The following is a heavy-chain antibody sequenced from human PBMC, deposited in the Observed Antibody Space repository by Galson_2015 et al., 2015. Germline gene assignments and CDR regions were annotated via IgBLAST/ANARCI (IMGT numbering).Heavy chain of an antibody. CDR1: GFTFSAYD. CDR2: IRSRADKT. CDR3: AKGVVAPRPAIDY. D-gene: IGHD6-6*01. Sequence: SLRLSCAASGFTFSAYDMSWVRQVPGKGLEWVSDIRSRADKTYYAESEKGRFTIFRVNSKNTLYLQMDSLKAEHTAVYECAKGVVAPRPAIDYWGQGTLVSVSS. V-gene: IGHV3-23*01. J-gene: IGHJ4*02.